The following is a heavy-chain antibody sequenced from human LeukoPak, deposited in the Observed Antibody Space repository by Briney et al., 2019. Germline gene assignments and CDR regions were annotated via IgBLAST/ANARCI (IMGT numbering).Heavy chain of an antibody. V-gene: IGHV1-2*04. CDR2: INPNSGGT. Sequence: ASVKVSCKASGYTFTGYYMHWVRQAPGQGLEWMGWINPNSGGTNYAQKFQGWVTMTRDTSISTAYMELSRLRSDDTAVYYCARGDYVLPLAFDIWGQGTMVTVSS. CDR1: GYTFTGYY. CDR3: ARGDYVLPLAFDI. D-gene: IGHD3-16*01. J-gene: IGHJ3*02.